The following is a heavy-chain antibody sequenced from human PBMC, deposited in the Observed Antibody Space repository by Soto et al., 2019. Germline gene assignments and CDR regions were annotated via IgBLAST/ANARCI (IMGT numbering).Heavy chain of an antibody. Sequence: GASVKVSCKASGGTFSSYAISWVRQAPGQGLEWMGGIIPIFGTANYAQKFQGRVTITADESTSTAYMELSSLRSEDTAVYYCARAARINMIVVGQTVGPWGQGTLVTVSS. D-gene: IGHD3-22*01. CDR2: IIPIFGTA. J-gene: IGHJ5*02. CDR1: GGTFSSYA. V-gene: IGHV1-69*13. CDR3: ARAARINMIVVGQTVGP.